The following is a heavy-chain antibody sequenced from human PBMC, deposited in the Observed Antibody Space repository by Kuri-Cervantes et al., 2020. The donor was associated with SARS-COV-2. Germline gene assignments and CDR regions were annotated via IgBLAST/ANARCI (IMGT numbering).Heavy chain of an antibody. J-gene: IGHJ4*02. V-gene: IGHV1-69*04. CDR1: GGTFSSYA. CDR2: IIPILGIA. CDR3: ARDHVDTAMVFDY. D-gene: IGHD5-18*01. Sequence: SAKVSCKASGGTFSSYAISWVRQAPGQGLEWMGRIIPILGIANYAQKFQGRVMITADKSTSTAYMELSSLRSEDTAVYYCARDHVDTAMVFDYWGQGTLVTVSS.